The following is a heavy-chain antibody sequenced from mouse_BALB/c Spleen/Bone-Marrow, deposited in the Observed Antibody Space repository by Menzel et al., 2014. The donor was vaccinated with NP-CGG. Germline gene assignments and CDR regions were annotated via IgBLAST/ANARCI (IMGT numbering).Heavy chain of an antibody. CDR1: GFDFSRYW. V-gene: IGHV4-1*02. Sequence: EVQLVESGGGLVQPGGSLKLSCAASGFDFSRYWMSWVRQAPGKGLEWIGEINPHSSTINYTPSLKDEFIISRDNAKNTLYLQMSKVRSEDTALYYCARLGDRGWFAYWGQGTLVTVSA. CDR3: ARLGDRGWFAY. D-gene: IGHD3-3*01. J-gene: IGHJ3*01. CDR2: INPHSSTI.